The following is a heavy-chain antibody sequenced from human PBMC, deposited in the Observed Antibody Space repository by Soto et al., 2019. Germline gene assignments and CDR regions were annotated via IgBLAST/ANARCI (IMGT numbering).Heavy chain of an antibody. V-gene: IGHV1-18*01. CDR2: ISAYNANA. CDR1: GYTFRNFG. CDR3: ARENSYFDY. Sequence: QIQLLQSGAEVKKPGASVKVTCKASGYTFRNFGISWVRQAPGQGLEWMGWISAYNANANYAQKFQGGLTMTADTSTSTAYMELRSLRSDDTAVYYCARENSYFDYWGQGTLVNVSS. J-gene: IGHJ4*02.